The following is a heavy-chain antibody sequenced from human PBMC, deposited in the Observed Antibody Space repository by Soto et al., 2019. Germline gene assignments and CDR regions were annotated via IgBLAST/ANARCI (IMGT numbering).Heavy chain of an antibody. CDR3: AYFSMSSGYDY. CDR2: ISRSGST. J-gene: IGHJ4*02. Sequence: SETLSLTCIVSGGAISSSSYYWGWIRQPPGKGLEWIGSISRSGSTYYSPSLRSRVTVSVDTSKNQFSLKLSSMTAADTAVYYCAYFSMSSGYDYWGQGTLVTVSS. D-gene: IGHD3-10*01. V-gene: IGHV4-39*01. CDR1: GGAISSSSYY.